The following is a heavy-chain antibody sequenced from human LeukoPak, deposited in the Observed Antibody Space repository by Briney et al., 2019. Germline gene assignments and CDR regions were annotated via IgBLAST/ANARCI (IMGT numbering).Heavy chain of an antibody. V-gene: IGHV1-3*01. CDR1: GYTFTSFA. CDR3: ARTHYYYDSSGYYYSHFDY. J-gene: IGHJ4*02. D-gene: IGHD3-22*01. CDR2: INAGNGNT. Sequence: ASVKVSCKASGYTFTSFAMHWVRQAPGQRLEWMGWINAGNGNTKYSQKFQDRLTITRDTSASTAYMELSSLSSEDTAVYYCARTHYYYDSSGYYYSHFDYWGQGTLVTVSS.